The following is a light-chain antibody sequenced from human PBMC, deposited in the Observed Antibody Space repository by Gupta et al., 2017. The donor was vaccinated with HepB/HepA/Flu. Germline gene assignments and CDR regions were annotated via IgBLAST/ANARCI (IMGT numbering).Light chain of an antibody. V-gene: IGLV3-19*01. CDR3: GSRDSSLNRIL. CDR1: SLTSHT. J-gene: IGLJ2*01. CDR2: GKN. Sequence: ELPQYPTGSVAVGQPARITGQGDSLTSHTASRYKQKSGQAPILVVYGKNFRHPGFSNRFSGSSSGNCASLTIQNPQVEDEAVYSCGSRDSSLNRILFGGGTTLTVL.